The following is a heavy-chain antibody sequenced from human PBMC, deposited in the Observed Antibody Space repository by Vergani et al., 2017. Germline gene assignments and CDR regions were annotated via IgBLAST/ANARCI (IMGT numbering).Heavy chain of an antibody. D-gene: IGHD3-22*01. CDR2: IWYDGCNK. CDR1: GFTFSNYG. V-gene: IGHV3-33*01. CDR3: ASANYDSSGYYYANYWYFDL. Sequence: QVQLVESGGGVVQPGRSLRLSCAASGFTFSNYGMHWVRQAPGKGLEWVAVIWYDGCNKYYADSVKGRFTISRDNSKNTLYLQMNSLRAEDTAVYYCASANYDSSGYYYANYWYFDLWGRGTLVTVSS. J-gene: IGHJ2*01.